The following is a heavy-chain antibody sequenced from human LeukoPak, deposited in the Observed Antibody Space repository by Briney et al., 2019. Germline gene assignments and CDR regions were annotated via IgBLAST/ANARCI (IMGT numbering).Heavy chain of an antibody. Sequence: GGSLRRSCAASGFTFSSDWMSWVRQTPGRGLEWVANIKQDGSEKYYVDSVKGRFTISRDNAKNSLYLQMNSLRAEDAAVYYCARARALYSSGWYGLLDYWGQGTLVTVSS. V-gene: IGHV3-7*01. CDR3: ARARALYSSGWYGLLDY. D-gene: IGHD6-19*01. CDR1: GFTFSSDW. J-gene: IGHJ4*02. CDR2: IKQDGSEK.